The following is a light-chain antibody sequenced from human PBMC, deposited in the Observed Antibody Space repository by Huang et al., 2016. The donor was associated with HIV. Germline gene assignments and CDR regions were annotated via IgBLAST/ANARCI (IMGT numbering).Light chain of an antibody. V-gene: IGKV6D-21*02. CDR2: SAS. CDR1: QSIGIN. J-gene: IGKJ2*01. Sequence: EIVLTQSPDFPSVAPKERVTITCRASQSIGINLHWYQQKPAQSPKLLIKSASQSISGVPSRFSGSGSGTDFTLTINTLEAEDGAAYYCHQSSSLPNTFGQGTKLEIK. CDR3: HQSSSLPNT.